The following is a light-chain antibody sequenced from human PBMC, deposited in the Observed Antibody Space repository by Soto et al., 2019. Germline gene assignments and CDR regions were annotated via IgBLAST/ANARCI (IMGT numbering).Light chain of an antibody. CDR1: QNIGSN. V-gene: IGKV3-15*01. CDR3: QQYGASPWT. CDR2: GAS. J-gene: IGKJ1*01. Sequence: EILVTQSPATLSVSPGERATLFCRASQNIGSNLAWYQQKSGQAPRLLMSGASTRATGISARFSGSGSGTDFSLIIGRLEPEDFAVYICQQYGASPWTFGQGTKVDIK.